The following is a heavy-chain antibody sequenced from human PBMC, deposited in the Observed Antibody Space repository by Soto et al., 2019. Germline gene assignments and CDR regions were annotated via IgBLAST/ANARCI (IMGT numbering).Heavy chain of an antibody. CDR3: ARAETTKYDSSGYGY. CDR1: GFTFSSYW. D-gene: IGHD3-22*01. CDR2: INGDGSIT. J-gene: IGHJ1*01. V-gene: IGHV3-74*03. Sequence: EVQLVESGGDLVQPGGSLRLSCAASGFTFSSYWMHWVRQVPGKGLEWVARINGDGSITSHADSVTGRFTISRDNAKDTLDLQMRSLRAEDTGVYYCARAETTKYDSSGYGYWGQGVRVFVSS.